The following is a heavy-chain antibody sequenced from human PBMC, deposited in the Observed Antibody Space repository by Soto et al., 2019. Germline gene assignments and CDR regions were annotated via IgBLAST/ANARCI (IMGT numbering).Heavy chain of an antibody. CDR2: INAGNANT. D-gene: IGHD6-19*01. J-gene: IGHJ4*02. Sequence: QVQLVQSGAEVKKPGASVKVSCKASGYTFTSYAIHWVHQAPGQRLEWMGWINAGNANTKYSQKFQGRVTITRDTSANTAYMELSSLTSADRAVYYCARHGWDTFSGWYPGYWGQGTLVTVSS. V-gene: IGHV1-3*01. CDR3: ARHGWDTFSGWYPGY. CDR1: GYTFTSYA.